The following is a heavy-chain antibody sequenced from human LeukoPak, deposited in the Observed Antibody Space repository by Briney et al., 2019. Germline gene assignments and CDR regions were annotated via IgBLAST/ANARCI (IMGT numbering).Heavy chain of an antibody. CDR2: ISSSGSTF. D-gene: IGHD6-13*01. CDR1: GFTFSSYE. Sequence: PGGSLTLSCAASGFTFSSYEMNGVRQPPGKGLEWVSYISSSGSTFYYADSVKGRFTISRDNAKNSLYLQMNSLRAEDTAVYYCARDNRGSSWYFDYWGQGTLVTVSS. CDR3: ARDNRGSSWYFDY. J-gene: IGHJ4*02. V-gene: IGHV3-48*03.